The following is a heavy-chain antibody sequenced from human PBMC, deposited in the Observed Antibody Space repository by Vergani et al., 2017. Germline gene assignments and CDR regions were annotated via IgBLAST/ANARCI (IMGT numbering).Heavy chain of an antibody. V-gene: IGHV3-11*01. CDR3: ARDHRDYNNYPGTFDI. J-gene: IGHJ3*02. CDR1: GFSFSDHY. Sequence: QVQLVESGGGVVQPGGSRRLSCAASGFSFSDHYMTWIRQAPGKGLGWVSYISNSGNTIEYADSVKGRFSISRDNAKSSLFLQMDSLRAEDTAVYYCARDHRDYNNYPGTFDIWGQGSMVTVSS. D-gene: IGHD5-24*01. CDR2: ISNSGNTI.